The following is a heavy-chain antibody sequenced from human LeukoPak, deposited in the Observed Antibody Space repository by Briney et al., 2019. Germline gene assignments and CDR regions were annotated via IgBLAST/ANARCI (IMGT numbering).Heavy chain of an antibody. CDR2: ISGSGGSI. Sequence: GGSLRLSCAASGFTFSSYAMSWVRQAPGKGLEWVSAISGSGGSIYYADSVKGRFTISRDNSKNTLYLQMNSLRAEDTAVYYCAKEVYYGDYVSPIDYWGQGTLVTVSS. CDR1: GFTFSSYA. D-gene: IGHD4-17*01. CDR3: AKEVYYGDYVSPIDY. J-gene: IGHJ4*02. V-gene: IGHV3-23*01.